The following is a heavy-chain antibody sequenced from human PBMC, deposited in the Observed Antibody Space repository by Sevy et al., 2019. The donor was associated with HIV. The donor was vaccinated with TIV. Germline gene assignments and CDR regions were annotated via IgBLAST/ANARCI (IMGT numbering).Heavy chain of an antibody. Sequence: ALVKVSCKASGYTFTSYGISWVRQAPGQGLEWMGWISAYNGNTNYAQKLQGRVTMTTDTSTSTAYMELRSLRSDDTAVYYCASSGSTMVRGVIITGTSTAFDIWGQGTMVTVSS. V-gene: IGHV1-18*01. CDR3: ASSGSTMVRGVIITGTSTAFDI. D-gene: IGHD3-10*01. J-gene: IGHJ3*02. CDR1: GYTFTSYG. CDR2: ISAYNGNT.